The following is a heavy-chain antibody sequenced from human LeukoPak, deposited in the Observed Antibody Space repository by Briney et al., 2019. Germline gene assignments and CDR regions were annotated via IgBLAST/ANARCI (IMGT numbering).Heavy chain of an antibody. V-gene: IGHV3-23*01. CDR1: GFTFSKNA. CDR3: AKDTITMVRGVHTP. CDR2: ISGSGGST. Sequence: GGSLRLSCAASGFTFSKNAMSWVRQAPGKGLEWVSAISGSGGSTYYADSVKGRFTISRDNSKNTLYLQMNSLRAEDTAVYYCAKDTITMVRGVHTPWGQGTLVTVSS. D-gene: IGHD3-10*01. J-gene: IGHJ5*02.